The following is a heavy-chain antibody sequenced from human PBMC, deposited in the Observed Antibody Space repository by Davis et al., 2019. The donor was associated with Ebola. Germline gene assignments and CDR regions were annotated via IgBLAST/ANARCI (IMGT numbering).Heavy chain of an antibody. CDR2: INPNSGGT. Sequence: ASVKVSCKASGYTFTGYYMHWVRQAPGQGLEWMGWINPNSGGTNYAQKFQGRVTMTRDTSISTAYMELSRLRSDDTAVYYCAREGDYGGNLTPFDYWGQGTLVTVSS. J-gene: IGHJ4*02. V-gene: IGHV1-2*02. CDR1: GYTFTGYY. D-gene: IGHD4-23*01. CDR3: AREGDYGGNLTPFDY.